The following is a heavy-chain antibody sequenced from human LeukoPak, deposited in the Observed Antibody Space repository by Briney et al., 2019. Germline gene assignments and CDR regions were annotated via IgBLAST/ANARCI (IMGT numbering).Heavy chain of an antibody. V-gene: IGHV3-23*01. Sequence: PGGSLRLSCAASGFTFTHYGMNWVRQAPGKGLEWVSGLTSSGASTYYADSVKGRFTISRDNSKNTLYLQMNSLRAEDTAVYYCAGRGAAAEYYWGQGTLVTVSS. J-gene: IGHJ4*02. CDR3: AGRGAAAEYY. CDR2: LTSSGAST. D-gene: IGHD6-13*01. CDR1: GFTFTHYG.